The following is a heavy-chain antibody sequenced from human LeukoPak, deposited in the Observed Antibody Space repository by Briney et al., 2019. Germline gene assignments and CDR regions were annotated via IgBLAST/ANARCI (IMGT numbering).Heavy chain of an antibody. V-gene: IGHV1-46*01. CDR2: IIPSGGST. CDR3: ARDFSVHCSGGRCYYFDY. D-gene: IGHD2-15*01. Sequence: GASVKVSCKASGYTFTSYYMHWVRQAPGQGLEWMGIIIPSGGSTSYAQKFQGRVTMTRDTSTSTVYMELSSLRSEDTAVYYCARDFSVHCSGGRCYYFDYWGQGTLVTVSS. CDR1: GYTFTSYY. J-gene: IGHJ4*02.